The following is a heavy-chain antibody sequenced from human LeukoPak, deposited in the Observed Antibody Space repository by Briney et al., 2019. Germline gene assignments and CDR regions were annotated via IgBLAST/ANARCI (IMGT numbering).Heavy chain of an antibody. CDR3: ARGVEYSSSSYNWFDP. CDR2: IYYSGST. J-gene: IGHJ5*02. CDR1: GGSISSYY. Sequence: PSETLSLTCTVSGGSISSYYWSWIRQPPGKGLERIGYIYYSGSTNYNPSLKSRVTISVDTSKNQFSLKLSSVAAADTAVYYCARGVEYSSSSYNWFDPWGQGTLVTVSS. V-gene: IGHV4-59*01. D-gene: IGHD6-6*01.